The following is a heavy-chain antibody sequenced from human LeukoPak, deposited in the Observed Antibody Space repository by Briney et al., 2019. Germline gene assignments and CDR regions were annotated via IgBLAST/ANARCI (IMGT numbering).Heavy chain of an antibody. V-gene: IGHV4-38-2*02. CDR2: IYYRRTT. CDR1: GYSISSGYD. CDR3: ARDYSGYDWSWFDP. Sequence: PSETLSLTCTVSGYSISSGYDWGWIRQPPGKGLEWIGSIYYRRTTYYNPSLKSRVTISVDTSKNQFSLKLSSVTAADTAVYYCARDYSGYDWSWFDPWGQGTLVAVSS. J-gene: IGHJ5*02. D-gene: IGHD5-12*01.